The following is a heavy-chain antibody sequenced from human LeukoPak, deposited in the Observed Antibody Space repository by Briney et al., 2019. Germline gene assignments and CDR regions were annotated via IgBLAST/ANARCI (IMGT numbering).Heavy chain of an antibody. V-gene: IGHV4-59*11. Sequence: SETLSLTCAVSGASMNTHYWSWIRQPPGKGLEWIGYMLDTVTTKDNPSLKSRFTLSADTSKNQFALRLTSVTAADTAVYYCATIKRGNIFGYFDFWGQGIPVTVSS. CDR3: ATIKRGNIFGYFDF. D-gene: IGHD5-18*01. CDR1: GASMNTHY. CDR2: MLDTVTT. J-gene: IGHJ4*02.